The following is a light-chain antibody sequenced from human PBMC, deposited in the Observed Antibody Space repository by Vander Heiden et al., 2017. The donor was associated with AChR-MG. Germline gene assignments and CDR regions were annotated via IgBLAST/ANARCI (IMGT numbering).Light chain of an antibody. Sequence: VFTPSPATLSFSPGERATLSCRASQTISSYVAWYQQRPGQAPRLLIYDASSRDTGIPSRFSGSGSGTGFTLTISSLEPEDFAVYYCQQRYNWPRTFGQGTKVEIK. J-gene: IGKJ1*01. CDR1: QTISSY. V-gene: IGKV3-11*01. CDR3: QQRYNWPRT. CDR2: DAS.